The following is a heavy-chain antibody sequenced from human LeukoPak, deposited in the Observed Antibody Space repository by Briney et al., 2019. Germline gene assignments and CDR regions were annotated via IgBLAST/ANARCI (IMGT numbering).Heavy chain of an antibody. CDR3: ARDTAMVLGYYFDY. CDR1: GFTFSSYS. V-gene: IGHV3-21*01. Sequence: GGSLRLSCAVSGFTFSSYSMNWVRQAPGKGLEWVSSISSRSSYIYYADSVKGRFTISRDNAKNSLYLQMNSLRAEDTAVYYCARDTAMVLGYYFDYWGQGTLVTVSS. CDR2: ISSRSSYI. J-gene: IGHJ4*02. D-gene: IGHD5-18*01.